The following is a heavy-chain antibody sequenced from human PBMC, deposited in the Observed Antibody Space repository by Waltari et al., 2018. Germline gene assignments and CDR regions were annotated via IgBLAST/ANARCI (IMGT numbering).Heavy chain of an antibody. Sequence: QVQLVQSGAEVKKPGASVKVSCKASGYTFTSYDINWVRQATGQGLEWMGWMNPNSGNTGYAQKFQGRGTMTRNTSISTAYMELSSLRSEDTAVYYCASLPHSWVGYLGYYGMDVWGQGTTVTVSS. CDR2: MNPNSGNT. V-gene: IGHV1-8*01. CDR1: GYTFTSYD. D-gene: IGHD7-27*01. J-gene: IGHJ6*02. CDR3: ASLPHSWVGYLGYYGMDV.